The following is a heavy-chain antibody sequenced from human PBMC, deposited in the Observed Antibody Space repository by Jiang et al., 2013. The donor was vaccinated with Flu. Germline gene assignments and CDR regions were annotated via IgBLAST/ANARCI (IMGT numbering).Heavy chain of an antibody. J-gene: IGHJ4*02. CDR3: ARGESFGRSFDY. D-gene: IGHD3/OR15-3a*01. CDR2: INPTSGST. Sequence: GAEVKKPGASVKVSCKASGYIFTNYYLHWVRQAPGRGLEWMGMINPTSGSTDYPQKFQGRVTMTRDTSTSTVYMELRSLKSEDTAVYYCARGESFGRSFDYWGQGNPGHRLL. V-gene: IGHV1-46*01. CDR1: GYIFTNYY.